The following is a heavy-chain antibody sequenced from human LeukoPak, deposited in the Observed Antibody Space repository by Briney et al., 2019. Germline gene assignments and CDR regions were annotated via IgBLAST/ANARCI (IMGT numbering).Heavy chain of an antibody. Sequence: GGSLRLSCVASGFSFNKYGMHWVRQAPGKGLQWLAIIWYDGHNKYYADSVKGRFTISRDNSKNTLFLEMNDLKAEDTAVYYCAREWGLIAVAGGPGYWGQGTLVTVSS. CDR1: GFSFNKYG. CDR2: IWYDGHNK. J-gene: IGHJ4*02. D-gene: IGHD2-21*01. CDR3: AREWGLIAVAGGPGY. V-gene: IGHV3-33*01.